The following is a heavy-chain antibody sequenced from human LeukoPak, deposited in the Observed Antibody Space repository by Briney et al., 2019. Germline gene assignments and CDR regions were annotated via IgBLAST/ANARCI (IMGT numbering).Heavy chain of an antibody. CDR1: GYRFTELS. J-gene: IGHJ4*02. CDR3: ATDVRLEMGTKMSDY. Sequence: GASVKVSCRVTGYRFTELSIHWVRQAPGKGLEWMGGFDPEYDKTIYAQNFQGRVTMTEDASTDTAYMELSSLRSEDTAVYYCATDVRLEMGTKMSDYWGQGALVTVSS. V-gene: IGHV1-24*01. CDR2: FDPEYDKT. D-gene: IGHD5-24*01.